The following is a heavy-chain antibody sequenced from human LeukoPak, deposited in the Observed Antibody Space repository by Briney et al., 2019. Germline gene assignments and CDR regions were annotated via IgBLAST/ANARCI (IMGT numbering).Heavy chain of an antibody. CDR2: INPNSGGT. CDR1: GYTFTAYY. V-gene: IGHV1-2*06. D-gene: IGHD2-2*01. J-gene: IGHJ5*02. CDR3: ARDPWGGDIVVVPAAIHDP. Sequence: ASVKVSCKASGYTFTAYYIHWERQAPGQGLEWMGRINPNSGGTNFAQKFQGRVTMTSDTSISTAYMELRRLTSDDTAVYYCARDPWGGDIVVVPAAIHDPWGQGTLVTVSS.